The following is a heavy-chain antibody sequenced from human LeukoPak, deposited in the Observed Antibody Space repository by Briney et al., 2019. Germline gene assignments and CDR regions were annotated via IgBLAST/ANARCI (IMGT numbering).Heavy chain of an antibody. CDR3: ARDLLYSYGFAEYFDY. CDR2: INHSGST. J-gene: IGHJ4*02. Sequence: PSETLSLACAVYGGSFSGYYWSWIRQPPGKGLEWIGEINHSGSTNYNPSLKSRVTISVDTSKNQFSLKLSSVTAADTAVYYCARDLLYSYGFAEYFDYWGQGTLVTVSS. V-gene: IGHV4-34*01. D-gene: IGHD5-18*01. CDR1: GGSFSGYY.